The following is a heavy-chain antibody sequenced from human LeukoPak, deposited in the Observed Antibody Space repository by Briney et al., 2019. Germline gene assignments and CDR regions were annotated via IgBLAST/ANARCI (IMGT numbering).Heavy chain of an antibody. D-gene: IGHD1-26*01. CDR2: MDSNSGNT. CDR1: GYTFTSYQ. Sequence: ASVKVSCKASGYTFTSYQINWERQATGQGLEWMGWMDSNSGNTNYAQKFQGRVTITSNTSISTADMELSSLRSEDTAIYYCATSSGNYHFDYWGQGTLVTVSS. V-gene: IGHV1-8*03. CDR3: ATSSGNYHFDY. J-gene: IGHJ4*02.